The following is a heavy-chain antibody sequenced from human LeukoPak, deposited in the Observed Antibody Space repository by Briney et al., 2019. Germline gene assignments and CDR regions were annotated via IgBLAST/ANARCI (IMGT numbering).Heavy chain of an antibody. CDR3: ARSASHFLGSGSQYYFEY. CDR2: INPKSGAT. CDR1: GYTFTSYY. Sequence: ASVKVSCKASGYTFTSYYIHWVRQAPGQGLEWMGWINPKSGATRYRQKFQGRGTMTSDTCQSTAFMELSNLRFDDTAVYYCARSASHFLGSGSQYYFEYWGQGTVVTVSS. J-gene: IGHJ4*02. D-gene: IGHD3-10*01. V-gene: IGHV1-2*02.